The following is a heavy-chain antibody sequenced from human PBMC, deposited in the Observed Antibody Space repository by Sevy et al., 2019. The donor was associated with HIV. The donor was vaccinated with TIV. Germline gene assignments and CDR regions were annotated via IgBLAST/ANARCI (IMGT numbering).Heavy chain of an antibody. CDR1: GDSISNYF. Sequence: SETLSLTCSVSGDSISNYFWSWIRQPPGKGLEWIGYIYYSGSTNYNPSLKSRVTISVDTSKKQFSLKLRSVTAADTAVYXCARESIGAAGDFDYXGQGTLVTVSS. CDR3: ARESIGAAGDFDY. CDR2: IYYSGST. J-gene: IGHJ4*02. D-gene: IGHD6-13*01. V-gene: IGHV4-59*01.